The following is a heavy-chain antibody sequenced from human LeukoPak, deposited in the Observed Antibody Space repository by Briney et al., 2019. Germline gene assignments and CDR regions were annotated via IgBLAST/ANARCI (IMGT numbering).Heavy chain of an antibody. Sequence: PGGSLRLSCAASGFTFSSYTMNWVRQAPGKGLEWVSSISSSSSYIYYADSVKGRFTISRDNAKNSLYLQMNSLRAEDTAVYYCARGFVLGAAKNYFDYWGQGALVTVSS. D-gene: IGHD2-21*02. CDR3: ARGFVLGAAKNYFDY. V-gene: IGHV3-21*01. CDR1: GFTFSSYT. J-gene: IGHJ4*02. CDR2: ISSSSSYI.